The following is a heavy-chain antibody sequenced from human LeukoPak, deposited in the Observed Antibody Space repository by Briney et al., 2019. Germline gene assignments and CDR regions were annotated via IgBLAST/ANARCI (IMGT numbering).Heavy chain of an antibody. D-gene: IGHD3-22*01. Sequence: VQPGGSLRLSCAASGFTFTDYWMAWVRQVPGKGLEWVANRKGDGSRKYYLDSVKGRYTISRDNARNSVNLEMSSLRADDTAMYYCARDANYHDGSNYYDVLDIWGQGTMVTVSS. CDR3: ARDANYHDGSNYYDVLDI. J-gene: IGHJ3*02. V-gene: IGHV3-7*01. CDR1: GFTFTDYW. CDR2: RKGDGSRK.